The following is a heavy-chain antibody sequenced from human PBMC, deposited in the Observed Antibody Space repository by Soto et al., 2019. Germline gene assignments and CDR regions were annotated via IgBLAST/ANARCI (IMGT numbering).Heavy chain of an antibody. CDR3: ARGTGDSSSWYNYFDY. CDR1: GGSISSYY. D-gene: IGHD6-13*01. V-gene: IGHV4-4*07. J-gene: IGHJ4*02. CDR2: IYTSGST. Sequence: SETLSLTCTVSGGSISSYYWSWIRQPARKGLEWIGRIYTSGSTNYNPSLKSRVTMSVDTSKNQFSLKLSSVTAADTAVYYCARGTGDSSSWYNYFDYWGQGTLVTVS.